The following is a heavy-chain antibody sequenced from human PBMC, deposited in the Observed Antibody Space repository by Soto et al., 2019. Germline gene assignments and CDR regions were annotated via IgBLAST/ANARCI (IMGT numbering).Heavy chain of an antibody. Sequence: SETLSLTCSVSGGSISSGYYYWSWIRQPPGKGLEWIGNIYYSGNTNYNPSLKSRVTISVDTSKNQFSLKLSSVTAADTAVYYCARALDWFDPWGQGTLVTVSS. J-gene: IGHJ5*02. CDR1: GGSISSGYYY. CDR2: IYYSGNT. V-gene: IGHV4-61*01. CDR3: ARALDWFDP.